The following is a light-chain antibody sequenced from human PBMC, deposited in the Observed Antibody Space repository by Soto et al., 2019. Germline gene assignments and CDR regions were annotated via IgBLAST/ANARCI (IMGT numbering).Light chain of an antibody. Sequence: EIVLTQSPGTLSLSPGERATLSCRASQSVSSSYLVWNQQKPGQAPRLLIYAASRRATGIPDRFSGSGSGTDFALTISRLEAEDFAVYYCQQYGSSPWTFGQGTKVEIK. CDR2: AAS. J-gene: IGKJ1*01. V-gene: IGKV3-20*01. CDR1: QSVSSSY. CDR3: QQYGSSPWT.